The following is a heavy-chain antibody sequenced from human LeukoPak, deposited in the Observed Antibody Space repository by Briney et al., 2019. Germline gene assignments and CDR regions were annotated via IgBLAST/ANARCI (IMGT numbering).Heavy chain of an antibody. J-gene: IGHJ4*02. V-gene: IGHV3-48*04. Sequence: GGSLRLSCAASGFTFSSYNMNWVRQAPGKGLEWVSYISSSGSTIYYADSVKGRFTISRDNAKNSLYLQMNSLRAEDTAVYYCARVFMVRGVIFDYWGQGTLVTVSS. CDR2: ISSSGSTI. CDR3: ARVFMVRGVIFDY. D-gene: IGHD3-10*01. CDR1: GFTFSSYN.